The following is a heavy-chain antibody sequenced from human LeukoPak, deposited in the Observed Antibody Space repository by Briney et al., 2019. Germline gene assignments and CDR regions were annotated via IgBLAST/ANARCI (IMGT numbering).Heavy chain of an antibody. CDR1: GYTFTGYY. Sequence: GASVKVSCKASGYTFTGYYMHWVRQAPGQGLEWMGWINPNSGGTNYAQKFQGRVTMTRDTSISTAYMELSRLRSDDTAVYYCAGMVVVAYDAFDIWGQGTMVTVSS. J-gene: IGHJ3*02. V-gene: IGHV1-2*02. CDR2: INPNSGGT. D-gene: IGHD2-15*01. CDR3: AGMVVVAYDAFDI.